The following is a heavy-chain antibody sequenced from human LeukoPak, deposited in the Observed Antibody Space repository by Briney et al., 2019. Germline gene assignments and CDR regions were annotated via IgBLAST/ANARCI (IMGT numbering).Heavy chain of an antibody. Sequence: TGGSLRLSCAASGFTFSSFWMHWGRQAPGKGLVWVSRINSDGSSTSYADSVKGRFTISRDNAKNTLYRQMNSLRAEDTAVYYCARESNFGYYDFWSGGMVIPSDFDYWGQGTLVTVSS. V-gene: IGHV3-74*01. D-gene: IGHD3-3*01. CDR1: GFTFSSFW. J-gene: IGHJ4*02. CDR3: ARESNFGYYDFWSGGMVIPSDFDY. CDR2: INSDGSST.